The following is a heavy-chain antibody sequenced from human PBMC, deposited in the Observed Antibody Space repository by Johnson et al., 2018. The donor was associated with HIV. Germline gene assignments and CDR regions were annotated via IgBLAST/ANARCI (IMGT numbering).Heavy chain of an antibody. V-gene: IGHV3-9*01. CDR3: AKDYYGSGLNDAFDI. Sequence: VQLVESGGGVVQPGRSLRLSCAASGFTFSSYAMHWVRQAPGKGLEWVSGISWNSGSIGYADSVKGRFTISRDNAKNSLYLQMNSLRAEYTALYYCAKDYYGSGLNDAFDIWGQGTMVTVSS. CDR1: GFTFSSYA. CDR2: ISWNSGSI. J-gene: IGHJ3*02. D-gene: IGHD3-10*01.